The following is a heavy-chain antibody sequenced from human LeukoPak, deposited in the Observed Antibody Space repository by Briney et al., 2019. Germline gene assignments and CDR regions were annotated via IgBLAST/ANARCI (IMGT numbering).Heavy chain of an antibody. J-gene: IGHJ4*02. CDR2: ISGSGGST. V-gene: IGHV3-23*01. D-gene: IGHD4-17*01. CDR3: ATSAPYGPFDY. Sequence: GGSLRLSCAASGFTFSLFAMHWVRQAPGKGLEWVSAISGSGGSTYYADSVKGRFTISRDNSKNTLYLQMNSLRAEDTAVYYCATSAPYGPFDYWGQGTLVTVSS. CDR1: GFTFSLFA.